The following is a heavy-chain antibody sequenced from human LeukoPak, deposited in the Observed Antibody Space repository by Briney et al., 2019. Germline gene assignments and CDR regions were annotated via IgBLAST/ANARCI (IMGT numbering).Heavy chain of an antibody. V-gene: IGHV3-74*01. D-gene: IGHD6-19*01. CDR1: GFTFSSYW. J-gene: IGHJ4*02. Sequence: HPGGSLRLSCAASGFTFSSYWMHWVRQAPGKGLVWFSRVNPQGSGTSYTDSVKGRFTISRDNAKDALHLRMDNLRVEDTAVYYCARARWSSTGWFLGYWGQGTLVTVSS. CDR2: VNPQGSGT. CDR3: ARARWSSTGWFLGY.